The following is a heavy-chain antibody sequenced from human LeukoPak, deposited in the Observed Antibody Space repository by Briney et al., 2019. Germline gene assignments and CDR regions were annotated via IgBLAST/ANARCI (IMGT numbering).Heavy chain of an antibody. V-gene: IGHV3-53*01. Sequence: GGSLRLSGAASGFTVSNNYMSWVRQTPGKGLEWVSVIYVGGSAYYADSVKGRFTISGDSSKNTLYLQMNSLRAEDTAVYYCARLKIDGTHFDYWGQGTLVTVSS. J-gene: IGHJ4*02. D-gene: IGHD3-9*01. CDR3: ARLKIDGTHFDY. CDR2: IYVGGSA. CDR1: GFTVSNNY.